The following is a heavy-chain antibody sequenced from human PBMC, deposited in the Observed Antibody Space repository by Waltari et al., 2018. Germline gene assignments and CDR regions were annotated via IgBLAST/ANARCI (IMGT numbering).Heavy chain of an antibody. V-gene: IGHV3-23*01. CDR2: ISGSGGST. CDR3: AKRDCSSTSCYEFDY. Sequence: EVQLLESGGGLVQPGGSLRLSCAASGFTFSSYAMSWVRQAQGKGLEWVSAISGSGGSTYYADSVKGRFTISRDNSKNTLYLQMNSLRAEDTAVYYCAKRDCSSTSCYEFDYWGQGTLVTVSS. CDR1: GFTFSSYA. J-gene: IGHJ4*02. D-gene: IGHD2-2*01.